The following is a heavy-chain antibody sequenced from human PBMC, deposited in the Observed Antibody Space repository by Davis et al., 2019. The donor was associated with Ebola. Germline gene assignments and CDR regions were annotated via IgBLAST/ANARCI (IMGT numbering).Heavy chain of an antibody. D-gene: IGHD2-2*01. CDR3: AIGYCHGPNCYPTGKY. CDR2: INPNGDMT. CDR1: GFTFDDYG. Sequence: PGGSLRLSCAASGFTFDDYGMSWVRQFPGKGLEWVSGINPNGDMTGYGDSVKGRFTISRDSAKNSLYLQMHSLRVEDTAVYYCAIGYCHGPNCYPTGKYWVQGTLVTVSS. J-gene: IGHJ4*02. V-gene: IGHV3-20*04.